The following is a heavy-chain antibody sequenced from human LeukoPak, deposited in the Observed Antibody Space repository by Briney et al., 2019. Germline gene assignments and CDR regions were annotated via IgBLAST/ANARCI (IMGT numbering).Heavy chain of an antibody. CDR3: ARLPMVRGVITPYYYMDV. J-gene: IGHJ6*03. V-gene: IGHV4-39*07. Sequence: SETLSLTCTVSGGSISSSSYYWGWIRQPPGKGLEWIGSIYYSGSTYYNPSLKSRVTISVDTSKNQFSLKLSSVTAADTAVYYCARLPMVRGVITPYYYMDVWGKGTTVTISS. D-gene: IGHD3-10*01. CDR2: IYYSGST. CDR1: GGSISSSSYY.